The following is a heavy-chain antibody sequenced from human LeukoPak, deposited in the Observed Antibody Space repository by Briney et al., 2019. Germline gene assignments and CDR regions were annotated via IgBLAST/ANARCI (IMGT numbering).Heavy chain of an antibody. J-gene: IGHJ5*02. D-gene: IGHD3-9*01. CDR2: ISGSGGST. V-gene: IGHV3-23*01. Sequence: PGGSLRLSCAASGFTFSSYAMSWVRQAPGKGLEWVSAISGSGGSTYYADSMKGRFTISRDNSKNTLYLQMNSLRAEDTAVYYCAKDPNYDILTGYYNIGWFDPWGQGTLVTVSS. CDR1: GFTFSSYA. CDR3: AKDPNYDILTGYYNIGWFDP.